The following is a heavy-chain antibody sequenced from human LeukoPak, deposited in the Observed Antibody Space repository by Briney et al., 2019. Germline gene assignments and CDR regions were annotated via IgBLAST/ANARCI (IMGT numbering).Heavy chain of an antibody. Sequence: GESLKISCKDSGNSFTTYWIAWVRQMPGKGLEWMGIIYPGDSDTRYSPSFQGQVTISADKSISTAYLQWSSLKASDTAMYYCARQYIATSTSDYWGQGTLVTVSS. CDR3: ARQYIATSTSDY. V-gene: IGHV5-51*01. D-gene: IGHD6-13*01. CDR2: IYPGDSDT. CDR1: GNSFTTYW. J-gene: IGHJ4*02.